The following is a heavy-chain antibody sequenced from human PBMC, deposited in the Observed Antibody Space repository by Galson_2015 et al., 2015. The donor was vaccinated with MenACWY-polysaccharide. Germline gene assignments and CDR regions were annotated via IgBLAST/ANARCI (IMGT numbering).Heavy chain of an antibody. CDR3: AGIPSTMSSFGWFDP. Sequence: TLSLTCSVSGDSITSAGYYWTWIRQHPETGLEWIGYILNNGRPKSNPSLRSRVTVSSDTSRSQFSLTLTSVTAADTATYYCAGIPSTMSSFGWFDPWGQGILVTVSS. D-gene: IGHD3-3*01. J-gene: IGHJ5*02. CDR2: ILNNGRP. CDR1: GDSITSAGYY. V-gene: IGHV4-31*03.